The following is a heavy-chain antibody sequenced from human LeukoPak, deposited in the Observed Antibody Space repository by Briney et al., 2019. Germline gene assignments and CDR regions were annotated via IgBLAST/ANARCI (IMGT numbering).Heavy chain of an antibody. CDR2: INPDGSVT. D-gene: IGHD3-3*01. J-gene: IGHJ4*02. Sequence: GGSLRLSCAASGFTFRSYWMSWVRQAPGKGLEWVATINPDGSVTYYVDSVKGRFTISRDNARNSVYLQMDSLRTEDTAAYFCTRLHGGVTIFDYWGQGTLVTVSS. CDR3: TRLHGGVTIFDY. V-gene: IGHV3-7*03. CDR1: GFTFRSYW.